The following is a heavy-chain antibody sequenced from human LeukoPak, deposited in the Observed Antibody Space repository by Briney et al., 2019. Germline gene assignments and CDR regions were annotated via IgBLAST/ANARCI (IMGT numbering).Heavy chain of an antibody. Sequence: GGSLRLSCAASGFTFSSYSMNWVRQAPGKGLEWVSHITASGTAMFYADSVKGRFTISRDNAKNSLYLQMYSLRDEDTAVYYCASSGSYRFDYWGQGTLVTVSS. J-gene: IGHJ4*02. CDR1: GFTFSSYS. V-gene: IGHV3-48*02. D-gene: IGHD1-26*01. CDR2: ITASGTAM. CDR3: ASSGSYRFDY.